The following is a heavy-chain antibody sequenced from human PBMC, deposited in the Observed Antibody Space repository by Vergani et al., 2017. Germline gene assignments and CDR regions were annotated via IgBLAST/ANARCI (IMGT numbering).Heavy chain of an antibody. Sequence: QMQLQESGPGLVKASETLSLTCTVSGDSTISRSYYWGWIRQPPGKGLEWIWSIYNSGNGDSSSSLKSRVTISADTSTNQFSLRLTSVTAADTAVYYCASGKYYSDSTSHFRGRYFDVWGRGTLVTVPS. J-gene: IGHJ2*01. V-gene: IGHV4-39*01. CDR1: GDSTISRSYY. D-gene: IGHD3-16*01. CDR2: IYNSGNG. CDR3: ASGKYYSDSTSHFRGRYFDV.